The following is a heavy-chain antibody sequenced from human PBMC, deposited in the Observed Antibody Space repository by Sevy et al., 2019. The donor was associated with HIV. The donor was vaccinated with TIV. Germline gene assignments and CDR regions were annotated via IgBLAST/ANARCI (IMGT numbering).Heavy chain of an antibody. CDR2: ISGSGDRT. CDR1: GFTFSNYA. CDR3: AKDSRESSGWDHDF. J-gene: IGHJ4*02. V-gene: IGHV3-23*01. D-gene: IGHD6-19*01. Sequence: GGSLRLSCATSGFTFSNYAMTWVRQAPGKGLEWVAGISGSGDRTNYGDSVKGRFTIFRDNSKKTLYLQMDSLRAEDTALYYCAKDSRESSGWDHDFWGQGTLVTVSS.